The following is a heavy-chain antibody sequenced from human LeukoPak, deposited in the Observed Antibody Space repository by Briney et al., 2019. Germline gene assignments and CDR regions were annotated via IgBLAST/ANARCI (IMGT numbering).Heavy chain of an antibody. CDR1: GFSFSTYW. CDR2: IKQDGSEK. V-gene: IGHV3-7*01. D-gene: IGHD6-13*01. CDR3: ATDLGSSRPNF. Sequence: GRSLRLSCAASGFSFSTYWMSWVRQAPGKGLEWVANIKQDGSEKYYVDSAKGRFTISRDNAKNSLYLQMNSLRAEDTAVYYCATDLGSSRPNFWGQGILVTVSS. J-gene: IGHJ4*02.